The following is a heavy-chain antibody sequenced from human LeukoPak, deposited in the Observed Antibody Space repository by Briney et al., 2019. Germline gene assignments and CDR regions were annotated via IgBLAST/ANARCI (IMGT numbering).Heavy chain of an antibody. CDR1: GYTFTGYY. CDR3: ARSDGYSSGWPLD. J-gene: IGHJ4*02. V-gene: IGHV1-2*02. D-gene: IGHD6-19*01. CDR2: INPNSGGT. Sequence: ASVEVSCKASGYTFTGYYMHWVRQAPGQGLEWMGWINPNSGGTIYAQKFQGRVTMTRDTSISSAYMELSRLRSDDTAVFYCARSDGYSSGWPLDWGQGTLVTVSS.